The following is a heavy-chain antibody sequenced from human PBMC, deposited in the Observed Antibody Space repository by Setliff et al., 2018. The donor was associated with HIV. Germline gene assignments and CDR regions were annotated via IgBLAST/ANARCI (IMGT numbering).Heavy chain of an antibody. V-gene: IGHV3-48*03. CDR1: GFTFSSHE. CDR3: ANLWELGA. D-gene: IGHD3-16*01. Sequence: PGGSLRLSCAASGFTFSSHEMNWVRQAPGMGLEWVSYISSSGSSIYYADFVEGRFTISRDNAKNSLYLQMNSLRAEDTAVYYCANLWELGAWGQGTLVTVSS. J-gene: IGHJ5*02. CDR2: ISSSGSSI.